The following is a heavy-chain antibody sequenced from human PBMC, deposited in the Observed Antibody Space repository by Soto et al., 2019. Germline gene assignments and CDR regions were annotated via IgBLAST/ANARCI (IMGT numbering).Heavy chain of an antibody. D-gene: IGHD3-16*01. J-gene: IGHJ6*02. CDR2: IYYSGST. CDR3: ARRGANYYYYYGMDV. CDR1: GGSISSGGYY. Sequence: QVQLQESGPGLVKPSQTLSLTCTVSGGSISSGGYYWSWIRQHPGKGLEWIGYIYYSGSTYYNPSLKSRVTISVDTSKNQFSLKLSSVTAADTAVYYCARRGANYYYYYGMDVWGQGTTVTVSS. V-gene: IGHV4-31*03.